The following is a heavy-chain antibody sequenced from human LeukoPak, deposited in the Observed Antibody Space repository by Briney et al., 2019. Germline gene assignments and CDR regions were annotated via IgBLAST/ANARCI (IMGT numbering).Heavy chain of an antibody. D-gene: IGHD6-6*01. V-gene: IGHV3-21*01. CDR3: ARDDVAARIFDY. J-gene: IGHJ4*02. Sequence: GGSLRLSCAASGFTVSSNYMNWVRQAPGKGLEWVSSISSSSSYIYYADSVKGRFTISRDNAKNSLYLQMNSLRAEDTAVYYCARDDVAARIFDYWGQGTLVTVSS. CDR1: GFTVSSNY. CDR2: ISSSSSYI.